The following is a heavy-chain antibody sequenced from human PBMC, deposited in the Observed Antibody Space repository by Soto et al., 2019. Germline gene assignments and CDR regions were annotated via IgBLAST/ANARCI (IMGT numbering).Heavy chain of an antibody. CDR3: ATERLNLVRGVSDF. D-gene: IGHD3-10*01. CDR1: GDTFNNYV. V-gene: IGHV1-69*08. Sequence: QVQLEQSGAEVKKPGSSVKVSCRASGDTFNNYVIAWVRQAPGQGLEYMGRIIPITGTPKYAPKFQDRVTIVADKSTGTAYMEMRSLTFEDTAVYYCATERLNLVRGVSDFWGQGTLVTVSS. J-gene: IGHJ4*02. CDR2: IIPITGTP.